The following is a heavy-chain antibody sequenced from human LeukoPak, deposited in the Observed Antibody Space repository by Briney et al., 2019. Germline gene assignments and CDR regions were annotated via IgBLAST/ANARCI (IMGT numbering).Heavy chain of an antibody. J-gene: IGHJ4*02. D-gene: IGHD5-18*01. CDR1: GFTFSSYD. CDR3: ARVGYNYGYDY. V-gene: IGHV3-13*01. Sequence: GGSLRLSCAASGFTFSSYDMHWVRQATGKGLEFVSGIGTTGDTYYQDSVKGRFSISRENAKNSLYLQMNSLRAGVTAVYYCARVGYNYGYDYWGQGTLVTDPS. CDR2: IGTTGDT.